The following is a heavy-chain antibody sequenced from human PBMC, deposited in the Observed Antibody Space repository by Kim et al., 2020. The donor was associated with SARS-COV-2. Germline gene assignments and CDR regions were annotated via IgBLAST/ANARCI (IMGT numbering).Heavy chain of an antibody. V-gene: IGHV4-59*01. D-gene: IGHD3-3*01. CDR3: ARESKGGGFWSGFYYYGMDV. Sequence: SETLSLTCTVSGGSISSYYWSWIRQPPGKGLEWIGYIYYSGSTNYNPSLQSRVTISVDTSKNQFSLKLSSVTAADTAVYYCARESKGGGFWSGFYYYGMDVWGQGTTVTVSS. CDR1: GGSISSYY. CDR2: IYYSGST. J-gene: IGHJ6*02.